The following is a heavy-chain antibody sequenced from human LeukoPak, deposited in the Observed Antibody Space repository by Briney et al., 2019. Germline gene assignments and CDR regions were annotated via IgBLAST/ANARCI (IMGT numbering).Heavy chain of an antibody. V-gene: IGHV4-39*02. CDR3: PREVTTWFDP. CDR1: GGSISSSDYY. Sequence: PSETLSLTCTVSGGSISSSDYYWGWIRQPPGKGLEWIGSIYYSGRTYYNPSLKSRVTISVDTSKNQCSLKLSSVTAADTAVYYCPREVTTWFDPWGQGTLVTVSS. CDR2: IYYSGRT. D-gene: IGHD4-17*01. J-gene: IGHJ5*02.